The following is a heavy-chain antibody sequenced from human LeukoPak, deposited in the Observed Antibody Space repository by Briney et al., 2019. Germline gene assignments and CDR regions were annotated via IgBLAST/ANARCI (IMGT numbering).Heavy chain of an antibody. J-gene: IGHJ6*04. CDR2: ISGSGGST. Sequence: GGTLRLSCAASGFTFSSYGMSWVRQAPGKGLEWVSAISGSGGSTYYADSVKGRFTISRDNSKNTLYLQMNSLRAEDTAVYYCATGLWFGKYLDVWGKGTTVTISS. D-gene: IGHD3-10*01. CDR1: GFTFSSYG. V-gene: IGHV3-23*01. CDR3: ATGLWFGKYLDV.